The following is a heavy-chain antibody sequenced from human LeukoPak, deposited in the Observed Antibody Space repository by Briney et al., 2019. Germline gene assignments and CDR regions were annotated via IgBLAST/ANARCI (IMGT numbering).Heavy chain of an antibody. D-gene: IGHD3-16*02. V-gene: IGHV3-73*01. CDR1: GFTFSGST. CDR3: TSRSSTFGGVIDLDY. CDR2: IRNKGNSYAT. J-gene: IGHJ4*02. Sequence: GGPLGLSCAASGFTFSGSTIHWVRQTSGKGLEWVGRIRNKGNSYATAYAASVKGRFTISRDDSKNTAYLQMNSLKTEDTAVYYCTSRSSTFGGVIDLDYWGQGTLVTVSS.